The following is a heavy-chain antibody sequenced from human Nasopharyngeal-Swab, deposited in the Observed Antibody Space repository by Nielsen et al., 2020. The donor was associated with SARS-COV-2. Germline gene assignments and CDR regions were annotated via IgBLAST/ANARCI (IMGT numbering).Heavy chain of an antibody. J-gene: IGHJ4*02. D-gene: IGHD3-22*01. CDR1: GWSFSGYY. CDR2: ITHSGTP. V-gene: IGHV4-34*01. CDR3: ARGHRSISMIVVVIATAHFYFDS. Sequence: SETLSLTCAVYGWSFSGYYWSWIRQPPGKRLEWIGDITHSGTPSYHPSLKRRVNISSDTSKNQFSLKLSSVTAADTAVYYCARGHRSISMIVVVIATAHFYFDSWGRGTLVTVTS.